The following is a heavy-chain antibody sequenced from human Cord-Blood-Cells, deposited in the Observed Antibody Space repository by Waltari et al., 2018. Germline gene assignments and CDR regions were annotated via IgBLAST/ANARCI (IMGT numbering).Heavy chain of an antibody. Sequence: VQPGGSLRLSCAASGFTFSSYEMNWVRQAPGKGLEWVSYISSSGSTIYYAESVKGRFTISRDNAKNSLYLQMNSLRAEDTAVYYCARDQYYYGSGSYYNDAFDIWGQGTMVTVSS. J-gene: IGHJ3*02. D-gene: IGHD3-10*01. CDR3: ARDQYYYGSGSYYNDAFDI. CDR2: ISSSGSTI. CDR1: GFTFSSYE. V-gene: IGHV3-48*03.